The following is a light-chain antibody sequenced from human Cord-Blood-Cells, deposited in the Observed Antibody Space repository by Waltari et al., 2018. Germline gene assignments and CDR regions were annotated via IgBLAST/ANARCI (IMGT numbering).Light chain of an antibody. V-gene: IGLV2-23*01. J-gene: IGLJ3*02. Sequence: QSALTQPASVSGSPGHSITISFTGTSSAVGAYNLVSWYQQHPGKAPKLMIYEGSKRPSGVSNRFSGSKSGNTASLTISGLQAEDEADYYCCSYAGSSTPVFGGGTKLTVL. CDR2: EGS. CDR1: SSAVGAYNL. CDR3: CSYAGSSTPV.